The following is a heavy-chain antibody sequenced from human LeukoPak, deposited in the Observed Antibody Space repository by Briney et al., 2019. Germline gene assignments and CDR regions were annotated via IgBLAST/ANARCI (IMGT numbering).Heavy chain of an antibody. CDR1: GFSFSNSD. V-gene: IGHV3-13*01. Sequence: GGSLRLSCAASGFSFSNSDMHWVRQATGKGLEWVSAIGAGADTYYPDSVKGRFTISRENAKNSLYLQMNSLRAEDTAVYYCARAPTQDYWGQGTLATVSS. CDR2: IGAGADT. J-gene: IGHJ4*02. CDR3: ARAPTQDY.